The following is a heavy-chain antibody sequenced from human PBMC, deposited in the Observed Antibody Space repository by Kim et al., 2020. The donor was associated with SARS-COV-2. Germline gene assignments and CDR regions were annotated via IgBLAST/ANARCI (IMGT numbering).Heavy chain of an antibody. D-gene: IGHD3-3*01. Sequence: SVKVSCKASGGTFSSYAISWVRQAPGQGLEWMGGIIPIFGTANYAQKFQGRVTITADESTSTAYMELSSLRSEDTAVYYCARTSTIFGGSNWFDPWGQGTLVTVSS. CDR3: ARTSTIFGGSNWFDP. J-gene: IGHJ5*02. V-gene: IGHV1-69*13. CDR2: IIPIFGTA. CDR1: GGTFSSYA.